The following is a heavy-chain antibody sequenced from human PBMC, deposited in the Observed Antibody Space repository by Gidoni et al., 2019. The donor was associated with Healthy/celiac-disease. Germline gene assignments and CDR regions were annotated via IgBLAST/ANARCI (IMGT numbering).Heavy chain of an antibody. V-gene: IGHV3-23*01. CDR1: GFTFRSYA. CDR3: AKDLHPWGVIADNPEVLDY. Sequence: EVQLLESGGGLVQPGGSLRLSCAASGFTFRSYATSWVRQAPGKGLEWVSAISGSGGSTYYADSVKGRFTISRDNSKNTLYLQMNSLRAEDTAVYYCAKDLHPWGVIADNPEVLDYWGQGTLVTVSS. J-gene: IGHJ4*02. CDR2: ISGSGGST. D-gene: IGHD3-10*01.